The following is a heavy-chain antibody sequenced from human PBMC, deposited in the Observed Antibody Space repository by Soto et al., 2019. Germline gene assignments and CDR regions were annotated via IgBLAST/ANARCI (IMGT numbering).Heavy chain of an antibody. V-gene: IGHV4-59*01. CDR2: IYYSGST. D-gene: IGHD3-3*01. CDR3: ARAPRRGFWSGYYTTG. Sequence: PSETLSLTCTVSGGSISSYYWSWIRQPPGKGLEWIGYIYYSGSTNYNPSLKSRVTISVDTPKNQFSLKLSSVTAADTAVYYCARAPRRGFWSGYYTTGWGQGTLVTVSS. CDR1: GGSISSYY. J-gene: IGHJ4*02.